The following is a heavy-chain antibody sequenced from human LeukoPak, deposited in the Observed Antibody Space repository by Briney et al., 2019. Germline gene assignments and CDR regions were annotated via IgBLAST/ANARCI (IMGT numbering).Heavy chain of an antibody. J-gene: IGHJ4*02. V-gene: IGHV4-4*02. CDR1: GGSISSSNW. Sequence: SETLSLTCAVSGGSISSSNWWSWVRQPPGKGLEWIGEIYHSGSTNYNPSLKSRVTISVDKSKNQFPLKLSSVTAADTAVYYCASKGYCSGGSCYSFDYWGQGTLVTVSS. D-gene: IGHD2-15*01. CDR2: IYHSGST. CDR3: ASKGYCSGGSCYSFDY.